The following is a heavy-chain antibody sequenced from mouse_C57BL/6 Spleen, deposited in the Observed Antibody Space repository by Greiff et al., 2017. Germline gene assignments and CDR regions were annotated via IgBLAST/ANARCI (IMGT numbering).Heavy chain of an antibody. CDR3: AKSGNYYDYDRVAH. CDR1: GYAFSSSW. CDR2: IYPGDGDT. D-gene: IGHD2-4*01. J-gene: IGHJ3*01. Sequence: VQLQQSGPELVKPGASVKISCKASGYAFSSSWMNWVKQRPGKGLEWIGRIYPGDGDTNYNGKFKGKATLTADKSSSTAYMQLSSLTSEDSAVYFCAKSGNYYDYDRVAHCGQETLGTLSA. V-gene: IGHV1-82*01.